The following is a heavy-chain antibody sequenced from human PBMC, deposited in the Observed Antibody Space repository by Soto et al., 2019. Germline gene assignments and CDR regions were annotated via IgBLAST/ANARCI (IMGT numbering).Heavy chain of an antibody. CDR3: ARAPSWSSGWYSSWKNYFDY. Sequence: QVQLQQWGAGLLKPSETLSLTCAVYGGSFSGYYWSWIRQPPGKGLEWIGEINHSGSTNYNPSLKSRVPISVDTSKNQYSLKLSSVTAADAAVYYCARAPSWSSGWYSSWKNYFDYWGQGTLVTVSS. J-gene: IGHJ4*02. CDR1: GGSFSGYY. CDR2: INHSGST. D-gene: IGHD6-19*01. V-gene: IGHV4-34*01.